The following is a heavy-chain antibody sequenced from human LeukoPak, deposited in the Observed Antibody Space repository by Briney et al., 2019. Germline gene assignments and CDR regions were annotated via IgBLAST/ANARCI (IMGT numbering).Heavy chain of an antibody. J-gene: IGHJ3*02. Sequence: GGSLRLSCAAPGFIVSTNYMSWVRQAPGKGLEWVSVIYDHGATKYADSVKGRFTISRDISKNTVYLQMNRLTAEDSAVYYCAKEGSGYTYGYSDALDIWGQGTMVTVSS. CDR1: GFIVSTNY. CDR2: IYDHGAT. V-gene: IGHV3-53*01. CDR3: AKEGSGYTYGYSDALDI. D-gene: IGHD5-18*01.